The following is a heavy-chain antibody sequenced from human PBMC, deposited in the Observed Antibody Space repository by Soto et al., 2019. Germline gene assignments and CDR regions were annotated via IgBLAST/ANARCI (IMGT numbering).Heavy chain of an antibody. CDR2: IYYSGST. J-gene: IGHJ4*02. D-gene: IGHD1-26*01. CDR1: GGSVNSGSYY. CDR3: ARRPVGAAFDY. Sequence: SETLSLTCTVSGGSVNSGSYYWSWIRQPPGKELEWLGYIYYSGSTNYNPSLKSRVTISVDTSKNQFSLKLSSVTAADTAVYYCARRPVGAAFDYWGQGTLVTSPQ. V-gene: IGHV4-61*01.